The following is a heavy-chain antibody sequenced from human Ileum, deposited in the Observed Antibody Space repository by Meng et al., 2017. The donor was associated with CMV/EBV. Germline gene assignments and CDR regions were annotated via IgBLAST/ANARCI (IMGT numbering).Heavy chain of an antibody. CDR3: ARDMTNRWFYY. Sequence: QVQRQESGPGLVKPSETLSLTCTVSGDSVKINNYYWAWIRQPPGQGLELIGTINYSGSIYYNPSLKSRVTLSVDTSKTQFSLRLTSVTAADTAMYYCARDMTNRWFYYWGQGILVTVSS. D-gene: IGHD4-11*01. CDR1: GDSVKINNYY. J-gene: IGHJ4*02. V-gene: IGHV4-39*07. CDR2: INYSGSI.